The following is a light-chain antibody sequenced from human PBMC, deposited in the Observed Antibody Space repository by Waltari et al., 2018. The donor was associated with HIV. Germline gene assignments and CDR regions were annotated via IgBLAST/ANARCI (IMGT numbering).Light chain of an antibody. CDR3: SSYTSSSTYV. J-gene: IGLJ1*01. V-gene: IGLV2-14*01. CDR2: EVS. CDR1: SSDVGGYNY. Sequence: QSALTQPASVSGSPGQSITISCTGTSSDVGGYNYVSWYQQHPAKAPKLMIYEVSNRRKGVVNRSSGSKSGNTASLTISGLQAEDEADYYCSSYTSSSTYVFGTGTKVTVL.